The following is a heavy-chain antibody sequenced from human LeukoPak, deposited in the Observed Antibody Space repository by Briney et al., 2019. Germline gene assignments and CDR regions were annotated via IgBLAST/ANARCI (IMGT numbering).Heavy chain of an antibody. Sequence: ASVKVSCKASGYTFIDYYINWVRQAPGQGLEWMGWINTNTGNPTYAQGFTGRSVFSLDTSVSTAYLQISSLKAEDTAVYYCARALFGGRRGPNWFDPWGQGTLVTVSS. V-gene: IGHV7-4-1*02. CDR3: ARALFGGRRGPNWFDP. CDR2: INTNTGNP. D-gene: IGHD3-10*02. CDR1: GYTFIDYY. J-gene: IGHJ5*02.